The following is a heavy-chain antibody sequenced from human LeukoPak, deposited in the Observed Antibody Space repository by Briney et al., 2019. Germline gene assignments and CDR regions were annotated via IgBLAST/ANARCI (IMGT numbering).Heavy chain of an antibody. V-gene: IGHV3-21*04. CDR3: AKLAVTTFHYFDY. CDR2: INSRSYYI. Sequence: GGSLRLSCAASGFTFSNYVMNWVRQAPGKGLEWVSSINSRSYYIYYADSLEGRFTIYRDNAKNSLYLQMNSLRAEDTAVYYCAKLAVTTFHYFDYWGQGTLVTVSS. D-gene: IGHD4-17*01. J-gene: IGHJ4*02. CDR1: GFTFSNYV.